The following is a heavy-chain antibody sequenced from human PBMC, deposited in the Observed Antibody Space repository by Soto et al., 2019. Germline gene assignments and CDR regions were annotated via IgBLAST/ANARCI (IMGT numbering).Heavy chain of an antibody. D-gene: IGHD6-6*01. CDR3: ARDSASYSSSSGSYWYFDL. Sequence: EVQLVESGGGLVQPGGSLRLSCAASEFTFSSYSMNWVRQAPGKGLEWVSYISSGSATIYYADSVKGRFTISRDNAKNTLYLQMNSLRDGDTAVYYGARDSASYSSSSGSYWYFDLWGRGTLVTVSS. CDR2: ISSGSATI. CDR1: EFTFSSYS. V-gene: IGHV3-48*02. J-gene: IGHJ2*01.